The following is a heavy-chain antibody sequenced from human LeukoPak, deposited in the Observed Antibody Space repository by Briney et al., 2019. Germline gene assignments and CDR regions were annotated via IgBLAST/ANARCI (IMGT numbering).Heavy chain of an antibody. CDR3: ARRNHYYYYYMDV. V-gene: IGHV4-39*07. CDR2: IYYSGST. J-gene: IGHJ6*03. CDR1: GGSISSSSYY. Sequence: SETLSLTCTVSGGSISSSSYYWGWIRQPPGKGLEWIGSIYYSGSTNYNPSLKSRVTISVDTSKNQFSLKLSSVTAADTAVYYCARRNHYYYYYMDVWGKGTTVTVSS. D-gene: IGHD1-14*01.